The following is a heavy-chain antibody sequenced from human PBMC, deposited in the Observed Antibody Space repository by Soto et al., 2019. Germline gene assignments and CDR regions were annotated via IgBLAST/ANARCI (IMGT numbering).Heavy chain of an antibody. CDR2: ISSSSSTI. V-gene: IGHV3-48*01. CDR1: GFTFSSYS. J-gene: IGHJ4*01. D-gene: IGHD5-12*01. CDR3: AREYYSGYEDYPFDY. Sequence: GGSLRLSCAASGFTFSSYSMNWVRQAPGKGLEWVSYISSSSSTIYYADSVKGRFTISRDNAKNSLYLQMNSLRAEDTAVYYCAREYYSGYEDYPFDYWGQEPWSPSPQ.